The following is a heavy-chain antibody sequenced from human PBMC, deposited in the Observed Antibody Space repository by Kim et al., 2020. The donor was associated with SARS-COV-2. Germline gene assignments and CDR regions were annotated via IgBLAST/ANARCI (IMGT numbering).Heavy chain of an antibody. CDR3: ARDCGYSYGYAAYYGMDV. D-gene: IGHD5-18*01. Sequence: GGSLRLSCAASGFTFSSYSMNWVRQAPGKGLEWVSSISSSSSYIYYADSVKGRFTISRDNAKNSLYLQMNSLRAEDTAVYYCARDCGYSYGYAAYYGMDVGGQGTTLTVSS. V-gene: IGHV3-21*01. J-gene: IGHJ6*02. CDR1: GFTFSSYS. CDR2: ISSSSSYI.